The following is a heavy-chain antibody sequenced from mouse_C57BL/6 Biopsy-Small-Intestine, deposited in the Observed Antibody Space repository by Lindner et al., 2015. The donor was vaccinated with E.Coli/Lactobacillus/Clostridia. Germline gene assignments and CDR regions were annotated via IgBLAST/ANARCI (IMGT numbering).Heavy chain of an antibody. CDR2: ISPGDGDS. J-gene: IGHJ1*01. V-gene: IGHV1-82*01. CDR1: GYAFSRSW. Sequence: VQLQESGPELVKPGASVKISCKASGYAFSRSWMNWVKQRPGKGLEWIGRISPGDGDSNYNGKFKGKATLTADKSSRTAYMQLISLTSEDSAVYFCARGGSYSNYRYFDVWGAGTTVTVSS. D-gene: IGHD2-5*01. CDR3: ARGGSYSNYRYFDV.